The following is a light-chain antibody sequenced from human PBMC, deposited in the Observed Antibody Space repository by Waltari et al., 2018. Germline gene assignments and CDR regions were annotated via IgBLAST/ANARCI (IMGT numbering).Light chain of an antibody. CDR1: QSISNN. CDR3: QQYNTWPPST. CDR2: GAS. V-gene: IGKV3-15*01. J-gene: IGKJ2*02. Sequence: EIVMTQSPAALSVSTGERATLSCRASQSISNNLAWYQHKPGQPPRLLISGASTRATGVPARFSGSGSGTEFTLTISSLQSEDSAIYFCQQYNTWPPSTFGQGTKLEIK.